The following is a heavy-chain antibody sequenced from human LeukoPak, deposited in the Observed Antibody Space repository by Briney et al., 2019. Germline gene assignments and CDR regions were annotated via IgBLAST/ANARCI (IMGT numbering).Heavy chain of an antibody. Sequence: GGSLRLSCAASGFTFSSYGMHWVRQAPGKGLEWVAFIRYDGSNKYYADSVKGRFTISRDNSKNTLYLQMNSLRAEATAVYYCATDMGFGTNKSDYWGQGTLVTVSS. CDR2: IRYDGSNK. J-gene: IGHJ4*02. CDR1: GFTFSSYG. D-gene: IGHD3-10*01. CDR3: ATDMGFGTNKSDY. V-gene: IGHV3-30*02.